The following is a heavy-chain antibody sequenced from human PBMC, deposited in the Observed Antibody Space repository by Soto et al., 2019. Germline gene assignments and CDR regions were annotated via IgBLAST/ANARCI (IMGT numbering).Heavy chain of an antibody. J-gene: IGHJ5*02. Sequence: SETLSLTCTASGGSISSGGYYWSWIRQHPGKGLEWIGYIYYSGSTYYNPSLKSRVTISVDTSKNQFSLKLSSVTAADTAVYYCARVPSYYYDSSGYQNWFDPWGQGTPVTVSS. D-gene: IGHD3-22*01. V-gene: IGHV4-31*03. CDR2: IYYSGST. CDR1: GGSISSGGYY. CDR3: ARVPSYYYDSSGYQNWFDP.